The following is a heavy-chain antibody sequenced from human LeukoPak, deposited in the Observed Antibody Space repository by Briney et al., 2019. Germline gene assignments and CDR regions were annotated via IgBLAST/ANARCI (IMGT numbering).Heavy chain of an antibody. Sequence: SETLSLTCTVSGGSISSGSYYWSWIRQPAGKGLEWIGRIYTSGSTNYNPSLKSRVTISVDTSKNQFSLKLSSVTAADTAVYYCARAAMVRGVAIIDYWGQGTLVTVSS. CDR1: GGSISSGSYY. CDR2: IYTSGST. CDR3: ARAAMVRGVAIIDY. J-gene: IGHJ4*02. D-gene: IGHD3-10*01. V-gene: IGHV4-61*02.